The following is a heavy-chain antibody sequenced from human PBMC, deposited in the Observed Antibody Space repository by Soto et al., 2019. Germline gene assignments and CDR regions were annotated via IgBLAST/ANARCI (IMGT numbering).Heavy chain of an antibody. CDR3: VKHWGEYSTSWEGNYYFYGMDV. J-gene: IGHJ6*02. CDR1: GGSISSSSFY. D-gene: IGHD6-13*01. V-gene: IGHV4-39*01. CDR2: IYYSGST. Sequence: PSETLSLTCTVSGGSISSSSFYWGWIRQPPGKGLEWIGSIYYSGSTYYNPSLKSRVTISVDTSKNQFSLKQSSVTAADTAVYYCVKHWGEYSTSWEGNYYFYGMDVWGQGTTVTVSS.